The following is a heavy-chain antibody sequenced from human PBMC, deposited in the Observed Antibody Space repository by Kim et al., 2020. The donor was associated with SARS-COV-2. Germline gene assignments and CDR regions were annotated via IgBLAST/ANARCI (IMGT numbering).Heavy chain of an antibody. CDR1: GYSFTSYW. Sequence: GESLKISCKGSGYSFTSYWIGWVRQMPGKGLEWTGIIYPGDSDTRYSPSFQGQVTISADKSISTAYLQWSSLKASDTAMYYCARQGRSSGWYSVYWGQGTLVTVSS. V-gene: IGHV5-51*01. CDR3: ARQGRSSGWYSVY. CDR2: IYPGDSDT. J-gene: IGHJ4*02. D-gene: IGHD6-19*01.